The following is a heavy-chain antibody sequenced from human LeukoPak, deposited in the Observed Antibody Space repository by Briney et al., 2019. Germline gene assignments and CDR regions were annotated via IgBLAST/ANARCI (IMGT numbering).Heavy chain of an antibody. CDR2: ISPENGNT. CDR3: ARDGSGRASTPRY. Sequence: GASVTVSCKASGYTFTDYALTWVRQAPGQGLEWVGWISPENGNTNYAQKFQGRVSMTTDTSTDTAYMELRSLNSDDTAVYYCARDGSGRASTPRYWGQGTLVTVSS. D-gene: IGHD3-10*01. V-gene: IGHV1-18*01. J-gene: IGHJ4*02. CDR1: GYTFTDYA.